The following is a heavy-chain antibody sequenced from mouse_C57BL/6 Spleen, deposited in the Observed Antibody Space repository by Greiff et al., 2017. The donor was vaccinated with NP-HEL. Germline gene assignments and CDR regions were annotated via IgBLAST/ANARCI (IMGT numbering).Heavy chain of an antibody. CDR3: ARSPWAWFAY. CDR1: GYSFTGYY. D-gene: IGHD4-1*01. J-gene: IGHJ3*01. Sequence: VQLQQSGPELVKPGASVKISCKASGYSFTGYYMNWVKQSPEKSLEWIGEINPSTGGTTYNQKFKAKATLTVDTSSSTAYMQLKSLTSEDSAVYYCARSPWAWFAYWGQGTLVTVSA. V-gene: IGHV1-42*01. CDR2: INPSTGGT.